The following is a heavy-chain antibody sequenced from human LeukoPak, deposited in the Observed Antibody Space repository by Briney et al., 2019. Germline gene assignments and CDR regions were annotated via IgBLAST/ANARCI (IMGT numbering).Heavy chain of an antibody. CDR2: ISWNSGSI. CDR1: GFTFDDYA. D-gene: IGHD5-24*01. CDR3: AKEGSDGDEVTDAFDI. Sequence: GGSLSLSCAASGFTFDDYAMHWVRQAPGKGLEWVSGISWNSGSIGYADSVKGRFTISRDNAKNSLYLQMNSLRAEDTALYYCAKEGSDGDEVTDAFDIWGQGTMVTVSS. J-gene: IGHJ3*02. V-gene: IGHV3-9*01.